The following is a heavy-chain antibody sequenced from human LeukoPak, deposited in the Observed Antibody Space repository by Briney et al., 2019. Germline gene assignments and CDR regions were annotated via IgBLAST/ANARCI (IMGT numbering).Heavy chain of an antibody. CDR3: ASFSTAFDY. CDR1: GGSISSYY. J-gene: IGHJ4*02. Sequence: TSETLSLTCTVSGGSISSYYWSWIRQPPGKGLEWIGYMYYSGSTNYNPSLKSRATISVDTSKNQFSLKLSSVTAADTAVYYCASFSTAFDYWGQGTLVTVSS. CDR2: MYYSGST. D-gene: IGHD2/OR15-2a*01. V-gene: IGHV4-59*01.